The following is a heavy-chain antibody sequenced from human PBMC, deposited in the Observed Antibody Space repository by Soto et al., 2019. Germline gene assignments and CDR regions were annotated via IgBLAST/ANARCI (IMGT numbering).Heavy chain of an antibody. Sequence: SVKVCFKASGGRFSSFGMSSVRQAPGQGLEWMGGIIPVFGRANYAQRFRGRLTITADESTNTVYLELIDLRSEDPAVYYCARERSGYNLWGQGTQVTVSS. J-gene: IGHJ1*01. CDR1: GGRFSSFG. V-gene: IGHV1-69*13. D-gene: IGHD5-12*01. CDR2: IIPVFGRA. CDR3: ARERSGYNL.